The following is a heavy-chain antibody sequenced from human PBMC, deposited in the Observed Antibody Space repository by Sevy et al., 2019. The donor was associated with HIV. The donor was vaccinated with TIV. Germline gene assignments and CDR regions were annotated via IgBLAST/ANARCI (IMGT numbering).Heavy chain of an antibody. J-gene: IGHJ6*03. Sequence: SETLSLTCSVSGGSISGYYWTWIRQPPGKGLEWIGYINYSGSTNYNPSLKSRVTISVDTSKNQFSLKMSSVTAADTAVYYCARDLLPGTAGYMDVWGKGTTVTVSS. D-gene: IGHD1-1*01. CDR3: ARDLLPGTAGYMDV. CDR2: INYSGST. CDR1: GGSISGYY. V-gene: IGHV4-59*01.